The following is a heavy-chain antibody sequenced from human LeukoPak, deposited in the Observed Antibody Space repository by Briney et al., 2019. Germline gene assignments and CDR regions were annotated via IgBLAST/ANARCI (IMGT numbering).Heavy chain of an antibody. CDR3: ARGRVRPRYCSGGSCYDDY. CDR2: ISAYNGNT. V-gene: IGHV1-18*01. J-gene: IGHJ4*02. Sequence: ASVKVSCKASGYTFTSYGISWVRQAPGQGLEWMGWISAYNGNTNYAQKLQGRVTMTTDTSTSTAYMELRSLRSDDTAVYYCARGRVRPRYCSGGSCYDDYWGQGTLVTVSS. D-gene: IGHD2-15*01. CDR1: GYTFTSYG.